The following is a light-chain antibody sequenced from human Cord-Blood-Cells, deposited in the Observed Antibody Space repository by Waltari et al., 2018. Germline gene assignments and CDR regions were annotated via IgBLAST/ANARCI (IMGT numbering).Light chain of an antibody. CDR2: DVS. CDR1: RSHGGGYHY. CDR3: SSYTSSSTYV. Sequence: QSALTQPASVSGSPGQSLTISCTVPRSHGGGYHYVSLYQQHPGKAPKPMIDDVSNRPSGVSNRFSGSKSGNTASLTISGLQAEDEADYYCSSYTSSSTYVFGTGTKVTVL. J-gene: IGLJ1*01. V-gene: IGLV2-14*03.